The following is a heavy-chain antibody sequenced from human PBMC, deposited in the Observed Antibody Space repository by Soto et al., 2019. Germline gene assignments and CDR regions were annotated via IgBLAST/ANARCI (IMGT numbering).Heavy chain of an antibody. CDR2: IYYSGST. Sequence: QVQLQESGPGLVKPSQTLSLTCTVSGGSISSGDYYWSWIRQPPGKGLEWIGYIYYSGSTYYNPSLKRRVTISVDTSKNQFSLKLSSVTAADTAVYYCAGGYDILTGYYHGAFDIWGQGTMVTVSS. CDR1: GGSISSGDYY. J-gene: IGHJ3*02. D-gene: IGHD3-9*01. V-gene: IGHV4-30-4*01. CDR3: AGGYDILTGYYHGAFDI.